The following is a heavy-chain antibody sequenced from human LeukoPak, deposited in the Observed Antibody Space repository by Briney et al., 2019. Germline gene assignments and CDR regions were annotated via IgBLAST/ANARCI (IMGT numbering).Heavy chain of an antibody. CDR1: GFTFSSYA. CDR2: ISGSGGST. D-gene: IGHD4-17*01. V-gene: IGHV3-23*01. J-gene: IGHJ4*02. CDR3: ARSRGDYGDYGLDY. Sequence: GGSLRLSCAASGFTFSSYAMSWVRQAPGKGLEWVSAISGSGGSTYYADSVKGRFTISRDNSKNTLYLQMNSLRAEDTAVYYCARSRGDYGDYGLDYWGQGTLVTVSS.